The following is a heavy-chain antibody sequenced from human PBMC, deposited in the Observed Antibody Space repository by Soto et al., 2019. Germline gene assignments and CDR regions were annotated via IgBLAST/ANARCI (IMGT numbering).Heavy chain of an antibody. Sequence: QVQLVQSGAEMKKPGSSVKVSCQSSGGTFNTYAMNWVRQAPGQGPEWVGDISPMFGAANYAPKFQGRVTITADESTGTSYMQLSSLTSEDTALYFRAREVQVHTPAFVYWGQGTLVTVSS. J-gene: IGHJ4*02. CDR1: GGTFNTYA. V-gene: IGHV1-69*19. CDR2: ISPMFGAA. D-gene: IGHD3-10*01. CDR3: AREVQVHTPAFVY.